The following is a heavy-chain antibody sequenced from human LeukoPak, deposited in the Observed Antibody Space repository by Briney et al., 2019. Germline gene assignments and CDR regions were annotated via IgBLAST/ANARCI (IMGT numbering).Heavy chain of an antibody. CDR1: GGSISSYY. V-gene: IGHV4-59*01. Sequence: PSETLSLTCTISGGSISSYYWSWIRQPPGKGLEWIGYIYYSGSTNYNPSLKSRVTISVDTSKNQFSLKLSSVTAADTAVYYCAREIMAARGNWFDPWGQGTLVTVSS. D-gene: IGHD6-6*01. J-gene: IGHJ5*02. CDR3: AREIMAARGNWFDP. CDR2: IYYSGST.